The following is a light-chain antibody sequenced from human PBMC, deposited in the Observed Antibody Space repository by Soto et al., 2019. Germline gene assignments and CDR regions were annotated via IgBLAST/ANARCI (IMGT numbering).Light chain of an antibody. J-gene: IGKJ4*01. CDR2: DVS. CDR1: QGVTTN. Sequence: IVMTQSPAALSVSPGERATLSCRAGQGVTTNFAWYQQKSGQSPRLLIYDVSIRATGVPARFSGSRSGTEFILTINGLQFEDFAVYYCQRYNNWPLTFGGGTKVDIK. V-gene: IGKV3-15*01. CDR3: QRYNNWPLT.